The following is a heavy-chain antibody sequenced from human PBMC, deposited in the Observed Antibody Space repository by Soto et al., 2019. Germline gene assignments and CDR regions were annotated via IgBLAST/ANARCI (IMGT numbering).Heavy chain of an antibody. Sequence: DVQLVESGGGLVQPGRSLRLSCAASGFTFDDYAMHWVRQAPGKGLEWVSGISWNSGSIGYADSVKGRFTISRDNAKNSLYLQMNSLRAEDTALYYCAKGGYYYDSSGYYRYFDLWGRGTLVTVSS. CDR3: AKGGYYYDSSGYYRYFDL. CDR1: GFTFDDYA. V-gene: IGHV3-9*01. CDR2: ISWNSGSI. J-gene: IGHJ2*01. D-gene: IGHD3-22*01.